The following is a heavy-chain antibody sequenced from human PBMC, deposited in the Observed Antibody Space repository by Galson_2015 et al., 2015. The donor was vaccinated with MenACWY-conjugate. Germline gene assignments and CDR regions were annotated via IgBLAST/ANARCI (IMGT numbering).Heavy chain of an antibody. D-gene: IGHD1-26*01. V-gene: IGHV4-59*08. J-gene: IGHJ5*02. Sequence: PGKGLEWIAYIRETGSLQDNPSLKSRVTMSADKSNNQFSLRLISVTAADTAVYYCARQPTEQGVFGWFDPWGQGSLVTVST. CDR3: ARQPTEQGVFGWFDP. CDR2: IRETGSL.